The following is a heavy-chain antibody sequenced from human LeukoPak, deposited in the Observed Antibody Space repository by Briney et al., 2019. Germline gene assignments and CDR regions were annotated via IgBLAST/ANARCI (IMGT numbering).Heavy chain of an antibody. CDR3: ARNGDYSQDF. CDR1: GGSFSGYY. Sequence: PSETLSLTCAVYGGSFSGYYWSWIRQPPGKGLEWIAEIHHSGRTNYNPSLKSRVTISVDKSRDHFSLTLNSVTAADTAVYYCARNGDYSQDFWGQGTLVTVSS. V-gene: IGHV4-34*01. CDR2: IHHSGRT. D-gene: IGHD2-15*01. J-gene: IGHJ4*02.